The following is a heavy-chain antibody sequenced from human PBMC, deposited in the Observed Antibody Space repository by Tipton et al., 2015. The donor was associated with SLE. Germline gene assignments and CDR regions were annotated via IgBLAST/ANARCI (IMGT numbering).Heavy chain of an antibody. V-gene: IGHV4-39*07. Sequence: TLSLTCTVSGGSISSSSYYWGWIRQPPGKGLEWIGEINHSGSTNYNPSLKSRVTISVDTSKNQFSLKLSSVTAADTAVYYCARTSTAISPFDYWGQGTLVTVSS. CDR1: GGSISSSSYY. CDR2: INHSGST. J-gene: IGHJ4*02. CDR3: ARTSTAISPFDY. D-gene: IGHD2-2*02.